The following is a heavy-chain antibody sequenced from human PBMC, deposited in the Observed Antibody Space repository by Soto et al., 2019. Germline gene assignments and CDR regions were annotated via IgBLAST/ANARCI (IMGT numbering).Heavy chain of an antibody. CDR2: IIPIFGTA. CDR3: ARSRGISSGYYYDYYYGMDV. V-gene: IGHV1-69*13. D-gene: IGHD3-22*01. Sequence: SVKVSCKASGGTFSSYAISWVRQAPGQGLEWMGGIIPIFGTANYAQKFQGRVTITADESTSTASMELSSLRSEDTAVYYCARSRGISSGYYYDYYYGMDVWGQGTTVTVSS. J-gene: IGHJ6*02. CDR1: GGTFSSYA.